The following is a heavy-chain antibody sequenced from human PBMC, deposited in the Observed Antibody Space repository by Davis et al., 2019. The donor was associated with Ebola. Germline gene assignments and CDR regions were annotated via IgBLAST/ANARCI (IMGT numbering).Heavy chain of an antibody. CDR3: AKGMSRSAYYAMDV. Sequence: PGGSLRLSCAASGFTFSSYAMSWVRQAPGKGLEWVSAISGSGGSTYYADSVKGRFTISRDNSKNTLYLQMYSLRAEDTAVYYCAKGMSRSAYYAMDVWGQGTTVTVSS. CDR2: ISGSGGST. J-gene: IGHJ6*02. CDR1: GFTFSSYA. D-gene: IGHD2-8*01. V-gene: IGHV3-23*01.